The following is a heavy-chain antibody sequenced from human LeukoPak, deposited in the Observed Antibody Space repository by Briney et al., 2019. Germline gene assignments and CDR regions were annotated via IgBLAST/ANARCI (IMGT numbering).Heavy chain of an antibody. D-gene: IGHD2-2*01. CDR3: ARAVIPAADLDY. V-gene: IGHV4-34*01. CDR2: ITHGGST. CDR1: GGSFTGYY. Sequence: SETLSLTCAVYGGSFTGYYWTWTRQPPGKGLEWIGEITHGGSTNYNPSLKSRVTISIDTSKNQFSLRLTSVTAADTAVYYCARAVIPAADLDYWGQGTLVTVSS. J-gene: IGHJ4*02.